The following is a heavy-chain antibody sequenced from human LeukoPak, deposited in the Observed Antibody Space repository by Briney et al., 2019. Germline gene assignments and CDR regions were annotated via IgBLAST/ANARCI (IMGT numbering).Heavy chain of an antibody. V-gene: IGHV3-7*01. CDR2: IKQDGTEK. CDR3: AKDPLSAGYFDY. J-gene: IGHJ4*02. CDR1: GFTLSNHW. Sequence: GGSLRLSCAASGFTLSNHWMIWVRQAPGKGLECVANIKQDGTEKYYLDSVKGRFTISRDNSKNMLYLQLNSLRAEDTAVYYCAKDPLSAGYFDYWGQGILVTVSS.